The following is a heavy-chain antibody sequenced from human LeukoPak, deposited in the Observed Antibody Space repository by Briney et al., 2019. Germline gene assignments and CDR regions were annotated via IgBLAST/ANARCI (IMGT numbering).Heavy chain of an antibody. CDR2: IYTSGST. Sequence: SETLSLTCTVSGGSISSGSYYWSWIRQPAGKGLEWIGRIYTSGSTNYNPSLKSRVTISVDTSKNQFSLKPSSVTAADTAVYYCARVGGYSSWGFDPWGQGTLVTVSS. D-gene: IGHD6-6*01. V-gene: IGHV4-61*02. CDR1: GGSISSGSYY. CDR3: ARVGGYSSWGFDP. J-gene: IGHJ5*02.